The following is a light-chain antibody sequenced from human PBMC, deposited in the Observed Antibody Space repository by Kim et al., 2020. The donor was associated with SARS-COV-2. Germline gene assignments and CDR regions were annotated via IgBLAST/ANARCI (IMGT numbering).Light chain of an antibody. Sequence: QSITISCTGSSSDVGSYDLVSWYQQHPGKAPKLIIYEVTKRPSGVSNRFSGSKFGNTASLTISGLQAEDEADYYCCSHAGISTPVIFGGGTELTVL. J-gene: IGLJ2*01. V-gene: IGLV2-23*02. CDR2: EVT. CDR1: SSDVGSYDL. CDR3: CSHAGISTPVI.